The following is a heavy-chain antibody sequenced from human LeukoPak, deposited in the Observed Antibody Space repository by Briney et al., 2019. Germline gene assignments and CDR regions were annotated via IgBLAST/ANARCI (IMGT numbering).Heavy chain of an antibody. CDR2: ISSSSSTI. CDR1: GFTFSSYG. D-gene: IGHD1-26*01. V-gene: IGHV3-48*04. J-gene: IGHJ4*02. Sequence: GGSLRLSCAASGFTFSSYGMHWVRQAPGKGLEWVSYISSSSSTIYYADSVKGRFTISRDNAKNSLYLQMNSLRAEDTAVYYCARDRGGSSTFKRPFYYWGQGTLVTVSS. CDR3: ARDRGGSSTFKRPFYY.